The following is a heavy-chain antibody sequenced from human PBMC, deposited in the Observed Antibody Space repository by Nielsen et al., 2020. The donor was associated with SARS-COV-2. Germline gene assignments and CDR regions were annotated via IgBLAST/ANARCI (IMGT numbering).Heavy chain of an antibody. D-gene: IGHD3-9*01. Sequence: ASVKVSCKASGYTFTGYYMHWVRQAPGQGLEWMGRINPNSGGTNYAQKFQGRVTMTRDTSTSTVYMELSSLRSEDTAVYYCARNSAEVLRYFDGYGAPSPYGMDVWGQGTTVTVSS. V-gene: IGHV1-2*06. CDR3: ARNSAEVLRYFDGYGAPSPYGMDV. CDR1: GYTFTGYY. CDR2: INPNSGGT. J-gene: IGHJ6*02.